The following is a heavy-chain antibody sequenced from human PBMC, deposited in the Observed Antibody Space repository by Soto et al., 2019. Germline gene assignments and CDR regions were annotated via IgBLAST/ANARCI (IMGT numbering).Heavy chain of an antibody. D-gene: IGHD3-22*01. Sequence: QVQLLQSGTEVKEPGASVKVSCKASGYNFTIFDISWVRQAPGQGLEWVGWTTASNTHTNYAQKLQGRVTMTTDTSTTTAYIELRSLRSDDTAIYYCASGGYSSGYHYWGQGTLVTVSS. V-gene: IGHV1-18*04. J-gene: IGHJ4*02. CDR1: GYNFTIFD. CDR2: TTASNTHT. CDR3: ASGGYSSGYHY.